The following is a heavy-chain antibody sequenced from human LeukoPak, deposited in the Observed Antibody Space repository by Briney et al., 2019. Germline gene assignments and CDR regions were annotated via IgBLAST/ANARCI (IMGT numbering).Heavy chain of an antibody. Sequence: TSETLSLTCAVYGGSFSGYYWSWIRQPPGKGLEWIGEINHSGSTNYNPSLKSRVTISVETSKNQFSLKLSSVTAADTAVYYCARASTYCSSISCYLDYWGQGTLVTVSS. CDR2: INHSGST. J-gene: IGHJ4*02. CDR3: ARASTYCSSISCYLDY. CDR1: GGSFSGYY. V-gene: IGHV4-34*01. D-gene: IGHD2-2*01.